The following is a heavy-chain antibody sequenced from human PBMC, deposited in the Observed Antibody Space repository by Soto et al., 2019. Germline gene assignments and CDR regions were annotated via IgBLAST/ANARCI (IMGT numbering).Heavy chain of an antibody. CDR2: ISYDGSNK. D-gene: IGHD6-6*01. J-gene: IGHJ6*02. V-gene: IGHV3-30*18. CDR3: AKDQALPSSSSHYYYGMDV. Sequence: LSLTCTASGFTFSSYGMHWVRQAPGKGLEWVAVISYDGSNKYYADSVKGRFTISRDNSKNTLYLQMNSLRAEDTAVYYCAKDQALPSSSSHYYYGMDVWGQGTTVTVSS. CDR1: GFTFSSYG.